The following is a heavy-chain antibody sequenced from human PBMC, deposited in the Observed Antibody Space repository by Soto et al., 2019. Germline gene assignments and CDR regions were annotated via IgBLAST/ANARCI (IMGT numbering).Heavy chain of an antibody. J-gene: IGHJ3*02. D-gene: IGHD2-15*01. CDR1: GYTFTSYG. V-gene: IGHV1-18*01. Sequence: ASVKVSCKASGYTFTSYGISWVRQAPGQGLEWMGWISAYNGNTNYAQKLQGRVTMTTDTSTSTAYMELRSLRSDDTAVYYCARVAPTDRIVVVVAAFDIWGQGTMVT. CDR3: ARVAPTDRIVVVVAAFDI. CDR2: ISAYNGNT.